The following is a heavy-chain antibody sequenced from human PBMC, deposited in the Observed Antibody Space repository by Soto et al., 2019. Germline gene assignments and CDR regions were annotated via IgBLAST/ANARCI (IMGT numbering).Heavy chain of an antibody. CDR2: INPNSGGT. D-gene: IGHD2-15*01. Sequence: GASVELCCKASGYTIASYGRRWVRQEQKQGLEWMGWINPNSGGTNYAQKFQGWVTMTRDTSISTAYMELSRLRSDDTAVYYCARSLYCSGGSCYPSSTPFDYWGQGTLVTVSS. CDR3: ARSLYCSGGSCYPSSTPFDY. V-gene: IGHV1-2*04. J-gene: IGHJ4*02. CDR1: GYTIASYG.